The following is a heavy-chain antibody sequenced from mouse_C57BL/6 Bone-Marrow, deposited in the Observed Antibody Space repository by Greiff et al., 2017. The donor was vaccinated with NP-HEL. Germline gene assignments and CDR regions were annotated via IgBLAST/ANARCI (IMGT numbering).Heavy chain of an antibody. V-gene: IGHV1-81*01. D-gene: IGHD1-1*01. CDR1: GYTFTSYG. Sequence: QVHVKQSGAELARPGASVKLSCKASGYTFTSYGISWVKQRTGQGLEWIGEIYPRSGNTYYNEKFKGKATLTADKSSSTAYMELRSLTSEDSAVYFCARLRYYGSSYGYFDVWGTGTTVTVSS. CDR3: ARLRYYGSSYGYFDV. J-gene: IGHJ1*03. CDR2: IYPRSGNT.